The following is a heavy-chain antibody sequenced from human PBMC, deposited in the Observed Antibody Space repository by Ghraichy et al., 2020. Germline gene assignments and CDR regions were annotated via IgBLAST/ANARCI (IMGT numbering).Heavy chain of an antibody. CDR3: ARDIRPYCRGECYHFDY. CDR2: ISYDGSNK. V-gene: IGHV3-30-3*01. CDR1: GFTFSYYA. Sequence: GESLNISCAASGFTFSYYAMHWVRQAPGKGLEWVAVISYDGSNKYSADSVKGRFTISRDNSMNTLYLQMSSLRSEDTAVYYCARDIRPYCRGECYHFDYWGQGTLVTVSS. D-gene: IGHD2-21*01. J-gene: IGHJ4*02.